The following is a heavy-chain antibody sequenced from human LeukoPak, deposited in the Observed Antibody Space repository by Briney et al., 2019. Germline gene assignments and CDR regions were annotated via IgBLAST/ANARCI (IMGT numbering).Heavy chain of an antibody. Sequence: GRSLRLSCAASGFTFSSYAMHWVRQAPGEGLEWVAVISYDGSNKYYADSVKGRFTISRDNSKNTLYLQTNSLRAEDTAVYYCARDHSRVGYSYGYYFDYWGQGTLVTVSS. V-gene: IGHV3-30*04. CDR2: ISYDGSNK. CDR3: ARDHSRVGYSYGYYFDY. D-gene: IGHD5-18*01. J-gene: IGHJ4*02. CDR1: GFTFSSYA.